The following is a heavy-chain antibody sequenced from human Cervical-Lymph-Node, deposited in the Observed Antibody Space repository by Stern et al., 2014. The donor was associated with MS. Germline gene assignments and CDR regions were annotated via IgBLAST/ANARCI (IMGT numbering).Heavy chain of an antibody. CDR1: GFTFSDYY. D-gene: IGHD1-1*01. V-gene: IGHV3-11*01. CDR2: ITSTGSII. Sequence: VQLVESGGGLVKPGGSLRLSCAASGFTFSDYYMIWIRQAPGKGLENVSYITSTGSIIYYADSVKGRFTISRDSAKNSLFLQMNSLRAEDAAVYFCARSRGGTAIGLWGQGTLVTVSS. J-gene: IGHJ5*02. CDR3: ARSRGGTAIGL.